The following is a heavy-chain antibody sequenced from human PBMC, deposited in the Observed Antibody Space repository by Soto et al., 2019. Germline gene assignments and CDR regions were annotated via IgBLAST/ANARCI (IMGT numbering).Heavy chain of an antibody. Sequence: XSVKVSCNASGSAFTGYGIGLVRQAPGQGLEWMGWISAYNGNTNYAQKLQGRVTMTTDTSTSTAYMELRSLRSDDTAVYYCARAANIIASAATVYWGQGTLVTVSS. CDR3: ARAANIIASAATVY. V-gene: IGHV1-18*04. J-gene: IGHJ4*02. CDR2: ISAYNGNT. CDR1: GSAFTGYG. D-gene: IGHD6-13*01.